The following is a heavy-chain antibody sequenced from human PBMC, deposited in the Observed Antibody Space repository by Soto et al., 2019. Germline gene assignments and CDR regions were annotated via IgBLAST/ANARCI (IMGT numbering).Heavy chain of an antibody. D-gene: IGHD6-6*01. Sequence: EVQLVESGGGLVQPGGSLRLSCAASGFTFTSFWMHWVRQAPGKVLVWVSTINSDGSSTSHADSVKGRFTIPRDNAKQTLYLQMNSLRADGTAVYYCARVRPRNYWGQLTLLTLSS. J-gene: IGHJ4*01. CDR2: INSDGSST. V-gene: IGHV3-74*01. CDR3: ARVRPRNY. CDR1: GFTFTSFW.